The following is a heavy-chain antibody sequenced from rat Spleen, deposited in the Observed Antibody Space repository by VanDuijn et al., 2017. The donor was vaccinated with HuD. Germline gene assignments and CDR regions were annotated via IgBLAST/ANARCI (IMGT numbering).Heavy chain of an antibody. V-gene: IGHV5-20*01. CDR1: GFTFSDFY. J-gene: IGHJ4*01. Sequence: EVQLVESDGGLVQPGRSLKLSCAASGFTFSDFYMAWVRQAPTKGLEWVATISYDDRSTYYRDSVKGRFTISRDNAKSTLYLQMDSLRSEDTASYYCTTALYVMDAWGQGASVTVSS. CDR3: TTALYVMDA. CDR2: ISYDDRST.